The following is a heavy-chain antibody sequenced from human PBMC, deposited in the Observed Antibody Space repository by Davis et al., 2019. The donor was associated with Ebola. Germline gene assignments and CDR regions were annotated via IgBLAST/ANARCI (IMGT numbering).Heavy chain of an antibody. V-gene: IGHV3-73*01. Sequence: GESLKISCAASGLILSGSSLHWVRQASGKGLEWVGRIRNKNDGDVTSYGASVEGRFTISRDDSKNTAYLQMNSPKTEDTAVYYCTRGAPYFMDVWGQGTTVTVSS. D-gene: IGHD2/OR15-2a*01. CDR1: GLILSGSS. CDR2: IRNKNDGDVT. CDR3: TRGAPYFMDV. J-gene: IGHJ6*02.